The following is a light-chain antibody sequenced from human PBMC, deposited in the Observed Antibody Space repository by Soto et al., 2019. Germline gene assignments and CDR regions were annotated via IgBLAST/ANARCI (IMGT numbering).Light chain of an antibody. J-gene: IGLJ2*01. Sequence: ALTQPACVSGSPGQSITISCTGTSSDVGGYNYVSWYQQHPGKAPKLMIYDVSNRPSGVSNRFSGSKSGNTASLTISGLQAEDEADYYCSSYTSSSPVVFGGGTKLTVL. CDR3: SSYTSSSPVV. CDR1: SSDVGGYNY. V-gene: IGLV2-14*01. CDR2: DVS.